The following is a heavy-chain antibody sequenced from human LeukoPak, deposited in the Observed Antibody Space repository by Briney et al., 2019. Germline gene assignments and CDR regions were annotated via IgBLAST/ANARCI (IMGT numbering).Heavy chain of an antibody. CDR3: AKGATSGYEFDY. Sequence: GRSLRLSCAASGFTFSNYGMHWVRQAPGKGLERVAVISYDGSNKFYGDSVKGRFTTSRDNSNNTLYLQMNSVTAEDTAVYYCAKGATSGYEFDYWGQGTLVSVSS. CDR2: ISYDGSNK. D-gene: IGHD5-12*01. J-gene: IGHJ4*02. V-gene: IGHV3-30*18. CDR1: GFTFSNYG.